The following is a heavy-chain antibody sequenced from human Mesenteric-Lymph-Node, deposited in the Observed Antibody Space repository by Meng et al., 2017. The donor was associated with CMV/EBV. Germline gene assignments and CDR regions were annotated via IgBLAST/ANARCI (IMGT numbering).Heavy chain of an antibody. Sequence: SVAVSCKTSGYPFTGYYMHCVRQAPGQGLGWMGWINPNNDGTTYAQKFPGRVTMSRDTSISTAYMELSRLRSDDTAVYYCARRTELDYWGQGTLVTVSS. D-gene: IGHD1-14*01. CDR1: GYPFTGYY. CDR2: INPNNDGT. J-gene: IGHJ4*02. CDR3: ARRTELDY. V-gene: IGHV1-2*02.